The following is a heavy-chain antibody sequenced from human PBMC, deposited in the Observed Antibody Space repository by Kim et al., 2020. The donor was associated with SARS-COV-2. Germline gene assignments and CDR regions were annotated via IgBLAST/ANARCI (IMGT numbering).Heavy chain of an antibody. Sequence: ADSVKGRFTISRDNSENTLYLQMNSLRAEDTAVYYCARTYSGYYSDYFDYWGQGTLVTVSS. V-gene: IGHV3-30*01. J-gene: IGHJ4*02. D-gene: IGHD5-12*01. CDR3: ARTYSGYYSDYFDY.